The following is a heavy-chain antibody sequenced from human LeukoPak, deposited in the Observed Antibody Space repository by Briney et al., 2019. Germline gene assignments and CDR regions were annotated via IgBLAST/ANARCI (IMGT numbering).Heavy chain of an antibody. CDR3: TRDES. V-gene: IGHV3-7*01. CDR1: RFMFSKNW. Sequence: PGGSLRLSCAASRFMFSKNWMGWVRQAPGKGLEWVANMKYDGSEKYYVDSVKGRFTISTDSAKNSLFLQMNSLRAEDTAVYYCTRDESWGQGTLVSVSS. CDR2: MKYDGSEK. J-gene: IGHJ4*02.